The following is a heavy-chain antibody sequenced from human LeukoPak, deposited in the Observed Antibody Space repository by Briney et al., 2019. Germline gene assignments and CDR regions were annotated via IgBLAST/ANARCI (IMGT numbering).Heavy chain of an antibody. D-gene: IGHD5-12*01. Sequence: SETLSLTCAVYGGSFSGYYWSWIRQPPGKGLEWIGEINHSGSTNYNPSLKSRVTISVDTSKNQFSLKLSSVTAADTAVYYCARHGIVATIRPFDYWGQGTLVTVSS. CDR2: INHSGST. V-gene: IGHV4-34*01. J-gene: IGHJ4*02. CDR3: ARHGIVATIRPFDY. CDR1: GGSFSGYY.